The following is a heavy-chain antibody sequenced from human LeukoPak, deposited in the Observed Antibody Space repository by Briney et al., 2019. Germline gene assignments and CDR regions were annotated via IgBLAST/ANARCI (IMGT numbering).Heavy chain of an antibody. CDR1: GFIFTVYG. CDR2: IDGIGGRT. Sequence: GGSLRLSCAASGFIFTVYGMNWVRQAPGKGLEWVSFIDGIGGRTYYADSVKGRFTISRDNAKSPLSLHMNSLRDDDTGVYYCARDLYSQTMDVWGHGTTVTVSS. J-gene: IGHJ6*02. V-gene: IGHV3-48*02. CDR3: ARDLYSQTMDV. D-gene: IGHD2-21*01.